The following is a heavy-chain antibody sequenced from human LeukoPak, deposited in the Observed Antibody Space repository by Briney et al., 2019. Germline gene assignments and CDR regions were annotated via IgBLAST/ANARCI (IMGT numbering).Heavy chain of an antibody. CDR2: LSHSGST. V-gene: IGHV4-38-2*02. D-gene: IGHD3-9*01. J-gene: IGHJ5*02. CDR3: ARRGTVLRYFDWLTYQTRFDP. CDR1: AYSISSGYY. Sequence: PSETLSLTCTVSAYSISSGYYWGWIRQPPGKGLEWIGSLSHSGSTFYNPSLKSRVTISVDTSKNQFSLKLSSVTAADTAVYYCARRGTVLRYFDWLTYQTRFDPWGQGTLVTVSS.